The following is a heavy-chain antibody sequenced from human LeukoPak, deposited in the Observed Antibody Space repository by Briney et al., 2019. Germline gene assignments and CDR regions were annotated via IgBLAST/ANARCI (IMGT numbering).Heavy chain of an antibody. J-gene: IGHJ3*02. CDR2: IVLAPTTTST. D-gene: IGHD3-16*01. Sequence: SGTLSLTCAVSGGSLSSSKWWSWVRQPSGKGLEWIGEIVLAPTTTSTNYNPSLKSRVTISEDKSKNQFSLKLYSMTAADTAVYYCARGWGQGAFDIWGQGTMVTVSS. CDR3: ARGWGQGAFDI. CDR1: GGSLSSSKW. V-gene: IGHV4-4*02.